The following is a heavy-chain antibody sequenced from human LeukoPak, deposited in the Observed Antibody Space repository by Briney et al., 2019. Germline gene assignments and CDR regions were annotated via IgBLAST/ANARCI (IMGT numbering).Heavy chain of an antibody. CDR2: NNPNSGGT. D-gene: IGHD2-2*01. J-gene: IGHJ5*02. CDR1: GYTFTGYY. V-gene: IGHV1-2*02. CDR3: ARGCSSTSCYHFRWFDP. Sequence: ASVKVSCKASGYTFTGYYMHWVRQAPGQGLEWMGWNNPNSGGTNYAQKLQGRVTMTTDTSTSTAYMELRSLRSDDTAVYYCARGCSSTSCYHFRWFDPWGQGTLVTVSS.